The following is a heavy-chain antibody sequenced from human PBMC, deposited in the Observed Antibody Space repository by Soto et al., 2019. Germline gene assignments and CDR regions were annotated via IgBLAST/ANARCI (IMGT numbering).Heavy chain of an antibody. CDR1: GGTFNIYP. D-gene: IGHD2-15*01. CDR3: ARGSGHDGSGGKSWFYF. J-gene: IGHJ5*01. V-gene: IGHV1-69*01. CDR2: IIPLFGTA. Sequence: QVQLVQSGAEVKKPGSSVKVSCRASGGTFNIYPITWVRQAPGHGLEWMGGIIPLFGTAKYAQKFQGRVTITADESTSTAHMELRSLRSEDTAVYYCARGSGHDGSGGKSWFYFWGQGTLVTVSS.